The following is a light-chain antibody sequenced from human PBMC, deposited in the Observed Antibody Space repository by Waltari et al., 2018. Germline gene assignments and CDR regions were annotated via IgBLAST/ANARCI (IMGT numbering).Light chain of an antibody. J-gene: IGKJ1*01. Sequence: DIVMTQSPDSLAVSLGERATINCKSSQSVLYSSNNENCLAWYQQRPGQPPKLLIYWASTRESGVPDRFSGSGSWTDFTLTISSLQAEDVAVYYCHQYSSTPWTFGQGTKVEIK. V-gene: IGKV4-1*01. CDR3: HQYSSTPWT. CDR2: WAS. CDR1: QSVLYSSNNENC.